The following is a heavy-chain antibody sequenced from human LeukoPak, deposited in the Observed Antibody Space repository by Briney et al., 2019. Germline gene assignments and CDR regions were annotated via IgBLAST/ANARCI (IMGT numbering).Heavy chain of an antibody. CDR1: GFTFSSYS. D-gene: IGHD3-16*01. Sequence: PGGSLRLSCAASGFTFSSYSMNWVRQAPGKGLEWVSSISSSSSYIYYADSVKGRFTISRDNAKNSLYLQMNSLRADDTAVYYCASGGTYVLDYWGQGTLVTVSA. J-gene: IGHJ4*02. CDR3: ASGGTYVLDY. V-gene: IGHV3-21*01. CDR2: ISSSSSYI.